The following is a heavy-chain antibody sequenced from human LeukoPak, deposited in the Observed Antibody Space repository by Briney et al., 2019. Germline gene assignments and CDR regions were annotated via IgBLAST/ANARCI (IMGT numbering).Heavy chain of an antibody. V-gene: IGHV1-18*01. CDR1: GYTFTSYG. J-gene: IGHJ4*02. Sequence: ASVKVSCKASGYTFTSYGISWVRQAPGQGLEWMGWISAYNGNTNYAQKLQGRVTMTTDTSTSTAYMELSSLRSEDTAVYYCATNLLYGYLEYWGQGTLVTVSS. D-gene: IGHD3-16*01. CDR2: ISAYNGNT. CDR3: ATNLLYGYLEY.